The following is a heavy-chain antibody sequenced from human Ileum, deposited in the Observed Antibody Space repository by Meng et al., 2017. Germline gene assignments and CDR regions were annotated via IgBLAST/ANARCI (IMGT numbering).Heavy chain of an antibody. V-gene: IGHV3-15*01. J-gene: IGHJ4*02. D-gene: IGHD3-3*01. CDR1: GFTFSNTW. CDR3: TSSSNYDFWSGSYTGFDY. CDR2: VKTKTDGG. Sequence: EVQLVESGGGLVKPGGSLRLSCAASGFTFSNTWMNWVRQAPGKGLEWVGRVKTKTDGGPATVKGRFTISRDDSKNTLYLEMNSLKTEDTAVYYCTSSSNYDFWSGSYTGFDYWGQGTLVTVSS.